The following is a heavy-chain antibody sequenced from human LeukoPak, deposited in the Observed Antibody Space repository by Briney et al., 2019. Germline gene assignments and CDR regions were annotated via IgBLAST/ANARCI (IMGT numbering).Heavy chain of an antibody. CDR2: INHSGST. V-gene: IGHV4-34*01. J-gene: IGHJ5*02. CDR3: ARGPYYGSGSYYA. D-gene: IGHD3-10*01. CDR1: GGSFSGYY. Sequence: SETLSLTCAVYGGSFSGYYWGWIRQPPGEGLEWIGEINHSGSTNYNPSLKSRVSISVDTSKNQFSLKLTSVTAADTAVYYCARGPYYGSGSYYAWGQGALVTVSS.